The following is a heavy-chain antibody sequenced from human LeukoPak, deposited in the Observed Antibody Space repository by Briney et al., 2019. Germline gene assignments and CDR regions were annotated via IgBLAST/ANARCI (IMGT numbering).Heavy chain of an antibody. D-gene: IGHD4-23*01. CDR2: ITSSSSYT. J-gene: IGHJ4*02. Sequence: GGSLRLSCAAPGITFSNYNMNWVRQAPGKGLEWISAITSSSSYTSYADSVKGRFTISRDNAKNSLDLQMNSLRAEDTAVYYCASLSVVQFYFDYWGQGTLVTVSS. V-gene: IGHV3-21*01. CDR3: ASLSVVQFYFDY. CDR1: GITFSNYN.